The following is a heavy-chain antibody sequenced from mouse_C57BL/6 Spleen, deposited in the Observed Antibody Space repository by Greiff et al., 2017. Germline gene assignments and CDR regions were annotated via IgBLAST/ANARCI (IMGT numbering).Heavy chain of an antibody. D-gene: IGHD4-1*01. J-gene: IGHJ4*01. Sequence: QVQLQQSGAELVRPGASVTLSCKASGYTFTDYEMHWVKQTPVHGLEWIGAIDPETGGTAYNQKFKGKAILTADKSSSTAYMELRSLTSEDSAVYYCTGPPLGPLYAMDYWGQGTSVTVSS. CDR2: IDPETGGT. CDR1: GYTFTDYE. V-gene: IGHV1-15*01. CDR3: TGPPLGPLYAMDY.